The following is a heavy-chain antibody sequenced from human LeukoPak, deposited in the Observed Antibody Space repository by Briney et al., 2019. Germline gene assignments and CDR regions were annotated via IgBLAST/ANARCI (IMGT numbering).Heavy chain of an antibody. CDR2: IYTGGST. V-gene: IGHV3-66*01. D-gene: IGHD3-10*01. Sequence: GGSQRLSCAASGFTVSSNYMSWVRQAPGKGLEWVSLIYTGGSTYYADSVKGRFIISRDNSKNTVYLQMNSLRVEDTSVYYCYYASGSYPWGQGTLVTVSS. CDR1: GFTVSSNY. J-gene: IGHJ5*02. CDR3: YYASGSYP.